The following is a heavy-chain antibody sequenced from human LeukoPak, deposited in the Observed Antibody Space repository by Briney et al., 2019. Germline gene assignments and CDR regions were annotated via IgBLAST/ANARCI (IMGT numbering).Heavy chain of an antibody. CDR2: IKRDGSER. J-gene: IGHJ4*02. CDR3: ARDKEAAVDFWSGYYPL. V-gene: IGHV3-7*01. Sequence: GGSLRLSCAASGFTFSSYWMGWVRQAPGKGLEWVANIKRDGSERYYEDSVKGRFTISRDNAQNSLHLQMNSLRDEDTAVYYCARDKEAAVDFWSGYYPLWGQGTLVTVSS. CDR1: GFTFSSYW. D-gene: IGHD3-3*01.